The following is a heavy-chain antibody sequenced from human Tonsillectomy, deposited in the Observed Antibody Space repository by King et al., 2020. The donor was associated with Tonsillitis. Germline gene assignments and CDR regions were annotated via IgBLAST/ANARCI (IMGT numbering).Heavy chain of an antibody. CDR2: INPNSGDT. CDR3: ARIGAKWSETRLSLDP. CDR1: GFDFTGNY. Sequence: QLVQSGAEVKKPGASVKVSCKASGFDFTGNYIHWVRQAPGQGLEWMGWINPNSGDTNYAPKFQGRVTMTRDTSINTAYMELNRLTFDDTAVYFCARIGAKWSETRLSLDPGGQGPLVTVSS. J-gene: IGHJ5*02. V-gene: IGHV1-2*02. D-gene: IGHD3-3*01.